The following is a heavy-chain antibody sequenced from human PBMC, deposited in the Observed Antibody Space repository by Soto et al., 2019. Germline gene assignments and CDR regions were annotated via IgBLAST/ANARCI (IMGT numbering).Heavy chain of an antibody. CDR2: IYPGDSDT. CDR1: GYSFTSYW. J-gene: IGHJ3*02. D-gene: IGHD1-26*01. V-gene: IGHV5-51*01. CDR3: ARPVGATTEPLGAFDI. Sequence: LKISCKGSGYSFTSYWIGWVRQMPGKGLEWMGIIYPGDSDTRYSPSFQGQVTISADKSISTAYLQWSSLKASDTAMYYCARPVGATTEPLGAFDIWGQGTMVTVSS.